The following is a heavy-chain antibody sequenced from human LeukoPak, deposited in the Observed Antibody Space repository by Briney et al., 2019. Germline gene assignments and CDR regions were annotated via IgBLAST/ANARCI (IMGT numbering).Heavy chain of an antibody. Sequence: GASVKVSCKASGYTFTSYGISWVRQAPGQGLEWMGWISDYKGNTNYAQKMQGRVTMTTDTSTSTAYMELRSLRSDDTAVYYCAGAGYCSGTICYFFDYWGQGTLVTVSS. CDR1: GYTFTSYG. D-gene: IGHD2-2*01. CDR2: ISDYKGNT. CDR3: AGAGYCSGTICYFFDY. J-gene: IGHJ4*02. V-gene: IGHV1-18*01.